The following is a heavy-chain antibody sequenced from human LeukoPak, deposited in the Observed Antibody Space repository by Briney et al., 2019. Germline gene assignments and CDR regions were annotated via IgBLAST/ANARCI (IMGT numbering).Heavy chain of an antibody. Sequence: SETLSLTSAVYGGSFSGYYWSWIRQPPGKGLEWIGEINHSGSTNYNPSLKSRVTISVDTSKNQFSLKLSSVTAADTAVYYCARLAHPSGGYCTNGVCYDFDYWGQGTLVTVSS. CDR3: ARLAHPSGGYCTNGVCYDFDY. CDR1: GGSFSGYY. V-gene: IGHV4-34*01. CDR2: INHSGST. J-gene: IGHJ4*02. D-gene: IGHD2-8*01.